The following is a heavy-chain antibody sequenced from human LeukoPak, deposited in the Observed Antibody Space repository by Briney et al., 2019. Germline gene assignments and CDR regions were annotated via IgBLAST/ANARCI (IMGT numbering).Heavy chain of an antibody. J-gene: IGHJ6*03. CDR3: ARGFWVVRGMDV. CDR1: GFTFSSYS. D-gene: IGHD3-10*01. V-gene: IGHV3-74*01. Sequence: PGGSLRLSCAASGFTFSSYSMNWVRQAPGKGLVWVSRINSDGSSTSYADSVKGRFTISRDNAKNTLYLQMNSLRAEDTAVYYCARGFWVVRGMDVWGKGTTVTVSS. CDR2: INSDGSST.